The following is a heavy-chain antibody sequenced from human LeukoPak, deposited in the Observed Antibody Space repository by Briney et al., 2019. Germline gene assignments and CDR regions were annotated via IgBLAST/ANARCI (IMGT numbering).Heavy chain of an antibody. J-gene: IGHJ4*02. CDR1: GFTFDNYA. D-gene: IGHD6-13*01. V-gene: IGHV3-23*01. CDR2: ISGSGGST. CDR3: AKTRYSSSWTQNFDY. Sequence: PGGSLRLSCAASGFTFDNYAMTWVRQAPGKGLEWVSAISGSGGSTYYADSVKGRFTISRDNSKNTLYLQMNSLRAEDTAVYYCAKTRYSSSWTQNFDYWGQGTLVTVSS.